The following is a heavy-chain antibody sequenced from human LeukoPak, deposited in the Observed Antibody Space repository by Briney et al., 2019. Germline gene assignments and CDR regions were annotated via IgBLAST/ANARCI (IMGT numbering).Heavy chain of an antibody. CDR2: ISSNGGST. D-gene: IGHD6-19*01. J-gene: IGHJ5*02. CDR3: ARSGIAVAGRLDWFDP. CDR1: GFTFSSYA. Sequence: GGSLRLSCAASGFTFSSYAMHWVRQAPGKGLEYVSAISSNGGSTYYANSVKGRFTISRDNSKNTLYLQMGSLRAEDMAVYYCARSGIAVAGRLDWFDPWGQGTLVTVSS. V-gene: IGHV3-64*01.